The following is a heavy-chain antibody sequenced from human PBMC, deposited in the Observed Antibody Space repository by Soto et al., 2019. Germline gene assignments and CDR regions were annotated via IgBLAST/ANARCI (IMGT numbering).Heavy chain of an antibody. D-gene: IGHD2-15*01. Sequence: SETLSLTCTVSGGSISSYYWSWIRQPPGKGLEWIGYIYYSGSTNYNPSLKSRVTISVDTSKNQFSLKLSSVTAADTAVYYCASTHCSGGSCYFGPFDYWGQGTLVTVSS. CDR2: IYYSGST. CDR1: GGSISSYY. CDR3: ASTHCSGGSCYFGPFDY. J-gene: IGHJ4*02. V-gene: IGHV4-59*01.